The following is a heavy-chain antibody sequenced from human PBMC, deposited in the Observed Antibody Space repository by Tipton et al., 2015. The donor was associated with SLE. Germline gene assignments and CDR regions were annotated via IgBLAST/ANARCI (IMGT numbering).Heavy chain of an antibody. D-gene: IGHD6-13*01. CDR1: DGSITTYH. V-gene: IGHV4-59*08. CDR2: VYYTGSS. Sequence: TLSLTCNVSDGSITTYHFNWLRQPPGKGLEWIGYVYYTGSSNYNPSLKSRVTMSVDTSKNQLSLRLSSVTAADTAVYYCARGGTPAAGYKWFDPWGQGTLVTVPS. J-gene: IGHJ5*02. CDR3: ARGGTPAAGYKWFDP.